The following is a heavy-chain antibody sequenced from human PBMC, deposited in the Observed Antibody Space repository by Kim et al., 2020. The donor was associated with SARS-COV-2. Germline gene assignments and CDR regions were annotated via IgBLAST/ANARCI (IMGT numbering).Heavy chain of an antibody. J-gene: IGHJ3*02. Sequence: ASVKVSCKASGYTFTSYYMHWVRQAPGQGLEWMVIINPSGGSTSYAQKFQGRVTMTRGTSTSTVYMVLSSLRSEDTAVYYCARDPDYCDYVFAPAKDTDNAFDIWGQGAMVTVSS. CDR3: ARDPDYCDYVFAPAKDTDNAFDI. CDR1: GYTFTSYY. CDR2: INPSGGST. V-gene: IGHV1-46*01. D-gene: IGHD4-17*01.